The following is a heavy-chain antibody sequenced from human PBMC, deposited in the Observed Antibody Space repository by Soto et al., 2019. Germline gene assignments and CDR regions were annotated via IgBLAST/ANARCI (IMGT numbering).Heavy chain of an antibody. CDR3: ACVGTEGRCDVFDF. CDR2: IIPILGIA. Sequence: SVKVSCKASGGTFSRYTINLVRQAPGQGLEWMGRIIPILGIANYAQKFQGRVTITADKSTSTAYMELSSLRSKDTAVYSFACVGTEGRCDVFDFRGRGPMV. V-gene: IGHV1-69*02. D-gene: IGHD1-1*01. CDR1: GGTFSRYT. J-gene: IGHJ3*01.